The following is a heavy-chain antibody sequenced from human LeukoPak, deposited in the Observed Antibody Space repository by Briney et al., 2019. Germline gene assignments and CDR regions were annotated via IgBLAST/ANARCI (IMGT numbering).Heavy chain of an antibody. CDR3: ARVTGYMTEDYFDY. CDR2: VYYSRDT. CDR1: GGSISSYY. J-gene: IGHJ4*02. D-gene: IGHD6-13*01. V-gene: IGHV4-59*01. Sequence: SETLSLTCTVSGGSISSYYWSWIRQPPGKGLEWIGHVYYSRDTNYNPSLKSRVTISADTSKNQFSLKLSSVTAADTAVYYCARVTGYMTEDYFDYWGQGTLITVSS.